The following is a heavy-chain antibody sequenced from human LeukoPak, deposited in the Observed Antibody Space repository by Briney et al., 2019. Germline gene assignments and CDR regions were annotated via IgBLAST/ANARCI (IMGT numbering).Heavy chain of an antibody. CDR1: GFTFDDYA. D-gene: IGHD2-2*01. CDR2: NSWNSGSI. V-gene: IGHV3-9*01. J-gene: IGHJ4*02. Sequence: GRSLRLSCAASGFTFDDYAMHWVRQAPGKGLEWVSGNSWNSGSIGYADSVKGRFTIPRDNAKNSLYLQMKSLSAEDTALYYCAKDMGRGNIGVVPGLISGFDYGGQGTLVTVAS. CDR3: AKDMGRGNIGVVPGLISGFDY.